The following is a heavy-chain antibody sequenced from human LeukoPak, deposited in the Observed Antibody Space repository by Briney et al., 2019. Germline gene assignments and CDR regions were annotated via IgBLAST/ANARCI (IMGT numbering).Heavy chain of an antibody. D-gene: IGHD3-3*01. CDR1: GFTFSIYY. V-gene: IGHV3-48*03. CDR2: IHIRGRII. J-gene: IGHJ4*02. Sequence: GGSLRLSCAASGFTFSIYYTSCVRQAPGKGLEWVSYIHIRGRIIYYTPCVKGRSTVSRDAAENTLYMQKNSHRVEHTAINFCARAIDFWRGNQFIYYFDSWGQGTPLTVSS. CDR3: ARAIDFWRGNQFIYYFDS.